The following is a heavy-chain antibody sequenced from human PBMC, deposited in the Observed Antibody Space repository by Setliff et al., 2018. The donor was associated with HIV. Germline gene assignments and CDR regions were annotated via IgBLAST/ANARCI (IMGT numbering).Heavy chain of an antibody. CDR1: GDTDFY. J-gene: IGHJ4*01. CDR2: IHASGKT. D-gene: IGHD2-21*02. V-gene: IGHV4-4*09. CDR3: ATLDPSGGNFLAY. Sequence: SETLSLTCTVSGDTDFYWNWIRQPPGKGLEWRGYIHASGKTNYNPSLKSRVTISLDTSRMQFSLHLTSVTAADTAVYYCATLDPSGGNFLAYWGHGTLVTVSS.